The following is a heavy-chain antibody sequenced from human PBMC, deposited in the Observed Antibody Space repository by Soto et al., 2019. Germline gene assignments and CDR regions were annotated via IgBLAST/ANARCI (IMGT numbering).Heavy chain of an antibody. D-gene: IGHD7-27*01. Sequence: SETLSLTCTVSGGSVSSGSYYWSWIRQPPGKGLECIGYIYYSGSTNYNPSLKSRVTISVDTSKNQFSLKLSSVTAADTAVYYCARDVTGDHGAFDIWGQGTMVTVSS. CDR2: IYYSGST. CDR1: GGSVSSGSYY. J-gene: IGHJ3*02. V-gene: IGHV4-61*01. CDR3: ARDVTGDHGAFDI.